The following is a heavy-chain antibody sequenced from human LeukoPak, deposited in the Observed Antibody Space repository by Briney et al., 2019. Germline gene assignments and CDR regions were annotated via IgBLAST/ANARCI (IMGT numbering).Heavy chain of an antibody. CDR2: IKSDGGP. CDR1: GLTFSTYW. V-gene: IGHV3-74*01. Sequence: GPSLRLSCAASGLTFSTYWMHWVRQAPGEGLLCVSRIKSDGGPNYTDPVKGRFSISRDNSKNTLYLQMNSLRAADTALYYCAKVRSCTSDICHGDFDYWGQGTLVTVSS. CDR3: AKVRSCTSDICHGDFDY. D-gene: IGHD2-8*01. J-gene: IGHJ4*02.